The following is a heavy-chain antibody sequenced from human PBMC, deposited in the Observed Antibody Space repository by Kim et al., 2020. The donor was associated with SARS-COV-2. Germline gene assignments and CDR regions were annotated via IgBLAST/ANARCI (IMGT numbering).Heavy chain of an antibody. CDR2: INHSGST. V-gene: IGHV4-34*01. Sequence: SETLSLTCAVYGGSFSGYYWSWIRQPPGKGLEWIGEINHSGSTNYNPSLKSRVTISVDTSKNQFSLKLSSVTAADTAVYYCARGYYRAAAGYFDYWGQGTLVTVSS. CDR3: ARGYYRAAAGYFDY. CDR1: GGSFSGYY. J-gene: IGHJ4*02. D-gene: IGHD6-13*01.